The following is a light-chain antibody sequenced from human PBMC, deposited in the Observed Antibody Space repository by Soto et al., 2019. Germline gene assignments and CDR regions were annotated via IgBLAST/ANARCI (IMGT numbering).Light chain of an antibody. CDR2: EVF. CDR1: SNDVGAFDY. Sequence: QSALTQPASISASPGQSISISCTGTSNDVGAFDYVSWYQQHPGKAPKLIIFEVFNRPSGVSTRFSGSKSGNTASLTISGLQAEDEADYYCSSYTSSSTLVFGTGTKLTVL. CDR3: SSYTSSSTLV. V-gene: IGLV2-14*01. J-gene: IGLJ1*01.